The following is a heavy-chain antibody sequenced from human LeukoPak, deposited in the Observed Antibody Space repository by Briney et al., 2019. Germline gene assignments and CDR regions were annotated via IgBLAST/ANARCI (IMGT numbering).Heavy chain of an antibody. CDR1: GFTFSSYS. Sequence: WGSLRLSCAASGFTFSSYSMNWVRQAPGKGLEWVSSISSSSSYIYYADSVKGRFTISRDNAKNSLYLQMNSLRAEDTAVYYCARVAPGYYFDYWGQGTLVTVSS. CDR3: ARVAPGYYFDY. V-gene: IGHV3-21*01. J-gene: IGHJ4*02. CDR2: ISSSSSYI.